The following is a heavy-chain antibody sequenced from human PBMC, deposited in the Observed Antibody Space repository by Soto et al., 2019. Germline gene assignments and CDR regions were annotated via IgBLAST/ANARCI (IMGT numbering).Heavy chain of an antibody. CDR1: GGSISSYY. Sequence: QVQLQESGPGLVKPSETLSLTCTVSGGSISSYYWSWIRQPPGKGLEWIGYIYYSGSTNCNPSLKSRVTISVDTSKNQFSLKLSSVTAADTAVYYCARGFNAWGQGTLVTVSS. V-gene: IGHV4-59*01. J-gene: IGHJ5*02. CDR2: IYYSGST. CDR3: ARGFNA.